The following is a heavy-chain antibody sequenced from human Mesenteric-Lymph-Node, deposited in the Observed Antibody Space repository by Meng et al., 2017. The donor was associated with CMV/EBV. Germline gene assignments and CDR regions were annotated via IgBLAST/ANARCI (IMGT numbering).Heavy chain of an antibody. J-gene: IGHJ6*02. CDR1: GFMFSEYC. CDR2: ICHSNSVI. CDR3: ARNYSSLDYYYGMDV. Sequence: GGSLRLSCVGSGFMFSEYCMYWFRQAPGKGLEWVPRICHSNSVIDYADSVEGRFTISRDNVKNSLYLQMDSLGAEDTAVYYCARNYSSLDYYYGMDVWGQGTSVTVSS. D-gene: IGHD4-11*01. V-gene: IGHV3-11*01.